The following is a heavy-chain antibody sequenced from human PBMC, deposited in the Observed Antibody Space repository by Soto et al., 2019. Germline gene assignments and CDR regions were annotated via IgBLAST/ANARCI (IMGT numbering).Heavy chain of an antibody. Sequence: GGSLRLSCAASGFIFSSYTMHWVRQAPGKGLEWVGVITYDGSNQYYADSVKGRFTISRDNSRNMLFLQMNSLRPDDTAVYYCARVPRGSYPAFDYWCPGSLFTVPS. CDR3: ARVPRGSYPAFDY. V-gene: IGHV3-30-3*01. J-gene: IGHJ4*02. CDR2: ITYDGSNQ. D-gene: IGHD1-26*01. CDR1: GFIFSSYT.